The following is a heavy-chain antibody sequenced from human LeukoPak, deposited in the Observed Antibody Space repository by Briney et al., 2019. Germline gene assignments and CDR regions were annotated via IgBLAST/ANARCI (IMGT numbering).Heavy chain of an antibody. CDR2: ISSSTSTI. D-gene: IGHD5-12*01. CDR3: ARGAFSGNDY. CDR1: GFTFSSYA. Sequence: GGSLRLSCAASGFTFSSYAMSWVRQAPGKGLEWVSYISSSTSTIYYADSVRGRFTISRDNAKNSLYLQMNSLRDDDTAVYYCARGAFSGNDYWGQGTLVTVSS. V-gene: IGHV3-48*02. J-gene: IGHJ4*02.